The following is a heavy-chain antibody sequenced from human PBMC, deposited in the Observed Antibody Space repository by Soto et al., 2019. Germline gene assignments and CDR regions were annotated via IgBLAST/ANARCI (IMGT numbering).Heavy chain of an antibody. D-gene: IGHD1-26*01. V-gene: IGHV3-23*01. CDR1: GFTFSSYA. CDR3: AKVGKGTVGYFDY. Sequence: EVQLLESGGGLVQPGGSLRLSCAASGFTFSSYAMSWVRQAQGKGLEWVSALSGSGVNTYYSDSVKGRFTISRDNSKNSLYLQMNSLRAEDTAVYYCAKVGKGTVGYFDYLGQGTLVTVSS. J-gene: IGHJ4*02. CDR2: LSGSGVNT.